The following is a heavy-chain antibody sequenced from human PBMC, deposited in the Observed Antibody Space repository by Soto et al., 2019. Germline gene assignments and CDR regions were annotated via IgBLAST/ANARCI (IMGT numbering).Heavy chain of an antibody. CDR2: ISGSGGST. CDR1: RFTFSSYA. V-gene: IGHV3-23*01. Sequence: PGGSLRLSCAASRFTFSSYAMSWVRQAPGKGLEWVSAISGSGGSTYYADSVKGRFTISRDNSKNTLYLQMNSLRAEDTAVYYCAKDPYYDFWSGVGGFDYWGQGTLVTVSS. D-gene: IGHD3-3*01. J-gene: IGHJ4*02. CDR3: AKDPYYDFWSGVGGFDY.